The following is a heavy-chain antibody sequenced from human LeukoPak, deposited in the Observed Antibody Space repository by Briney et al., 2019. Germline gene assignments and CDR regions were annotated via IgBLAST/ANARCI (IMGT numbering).Heavy chain of an antibody. CDR2: IYHSGST. CDR1: GYSISSGYY. Sequence: SETLSLTCTVSGYSISSGYYWGWIRQPPGKGLEWIGSIYHSGSTYYNPSLKSRVTISVDTSKNQFSLKLSSVTAADTAVYYCAREPNYGDYGPNWYFDLWGRGTLVTVSS. V-gene: IGHV4-38-2*02. CDR3: AREPNYGDYGPNWYFDL. D-gene: IGHD4-17*01. J-gene: IGHJ2*01.